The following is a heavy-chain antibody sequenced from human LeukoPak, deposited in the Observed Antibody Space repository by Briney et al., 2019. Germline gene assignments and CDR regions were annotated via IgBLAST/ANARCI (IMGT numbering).Heavy chain of an antibody. CDR2: IKQDGSEK. CDR1: GFTFSSYW. J-gene: IGHJ4*02. V-gene: IGHV3-7*01. D-gene: IGHD3-3*01. Sequence: GGSLRLSCAASGFTFSSYWMSWVRQAPGKGLEWVANIKQDGSEKYYVDSVKGRFTIPRDNAKNSLYLQMNSLRAEDTAVYYCARPNYDFWSGRGSFDYWGQGTLVTVSS. CDR3: ARPNYDFWSGRGSFDY.